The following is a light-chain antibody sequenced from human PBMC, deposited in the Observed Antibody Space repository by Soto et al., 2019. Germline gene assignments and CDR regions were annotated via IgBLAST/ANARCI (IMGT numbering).Light chain of an antibody. Sequence: DIVMTQSPDSLAVSLGERATINCKSSQSVLYSSNNKNYLAWYQQKPGQPPKLLIYWASTRESGVPDRFSGSGSGTDFTLTISSRQDEDVAVYYCQQYYSTPPYTFGQGTKLEIK. J-gene: IGKJ2*01. CDR2: WAS. CDR1: QSVLYSSNNKNY. V-gene: IGKV4-1*01. CDR3: QQYYSTPPYT.